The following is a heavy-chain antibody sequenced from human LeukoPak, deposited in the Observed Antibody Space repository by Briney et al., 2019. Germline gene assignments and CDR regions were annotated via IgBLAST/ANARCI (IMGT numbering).Heavy chain of an antibody. D-gene: IGHD2-2*01. CDR2: INPNSGGT. CDR1: GYTFTGYY. CDR3: ARVFYAKDIVVVPAYYYYCLDV. Sequence: GASVKVSCKASGYTFTGYYMHWVRQAPGQGLEWMGWINPNSGGTNYAQKFQGRVTMTRDTSISTAYMEVSRLRSDDTAVYYCARVFYAKDIVVVPAYYYYCLDVWGKGTTVTVSS. V-gene: IGHV1-2*02. J-gene: IGHJ6*03.